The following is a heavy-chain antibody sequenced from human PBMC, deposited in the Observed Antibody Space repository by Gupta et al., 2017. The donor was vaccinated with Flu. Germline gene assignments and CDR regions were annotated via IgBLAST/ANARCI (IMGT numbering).Heavy chain of an antibody. D-gene: IGHD2/OR15-2a*01. CDR2: IDVGSTRV. V-gene: IGHV3-48*03. CDR3: AREGKNPLDFDY. Sequence: DVELVESGGGLVQTGGSLRLSCTASGFSFSSFEMSWIRQAPGKGLEWVSYIDVGSTRVFYVDSVKGRFTISRDDARNSVYLQMDSLRVEDTAVYYCAREGKNPLDFDYWGRGTLVTVSS. J-gene: IGHJ4*02. CDR1: GFSFSSFE.